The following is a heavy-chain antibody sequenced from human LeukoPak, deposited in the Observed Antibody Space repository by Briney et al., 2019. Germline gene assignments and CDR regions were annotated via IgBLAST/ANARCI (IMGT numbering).Heavy chain of an antibody. CDR1: GGSFSGYY. CDR3: ARGVASELAYCGGDCYPHFDY. V-gene: IGHV4-34*01. D-gene: IGHD2-21*02. CDR2: INHSGST. J-gene: IGHJ4*02. Sequence: SETLSLTCAVYGGSFSGYYWSWIRQPPGKGLEWIGEINHSGSTNYNPSLKSRVTISVDTSKNQFSLKLSSVTAADTAVYYCARGVASELAYCGGDCYPHFDYWGQGTLVTVSS.